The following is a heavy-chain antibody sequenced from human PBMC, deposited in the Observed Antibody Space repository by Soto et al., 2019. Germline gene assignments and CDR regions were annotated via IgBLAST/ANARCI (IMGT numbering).Heavy chain of an antibody. CDR1: GGSISSSYYY. D-gene: IGHD5-12*01. CDR3: ARIVAGYGEIAY. V-gene: IGHV4-39*01. J-gene: IGHJ4*02. Sequence: QLQLQESGPGLVKPSETLSLTCTVSGGSISSSYYYWGWIRQPPGKGLEWIGSISFSGSTYYNPSLKSRVTMSVDTSKNQFSLTLSSVTAADTAVFYCARIVAGYGEIAYWGQGTLVTVSS. CDR2: ISFSGST.